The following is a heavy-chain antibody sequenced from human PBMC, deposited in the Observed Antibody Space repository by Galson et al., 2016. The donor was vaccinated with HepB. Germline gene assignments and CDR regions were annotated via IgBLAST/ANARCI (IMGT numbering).Heavy chain of an antibody. Sequence: SETLSLTCSVSGGSVSGATFYWGWLRQPPGKGLEWIATMFFSGITYYNPSLKSRATISIDTSKNQFSLSLTSVTAADTAVYYCARHWVGLATFDYWGQGVLVTVSS. V-gene: IGHV4-39*01. CDR3: ARHWVGLATFDY. J-gene: IGHJ4*02. CDR1: GGSVSGATFY. D-gene: IGHD1-26*01. CDR2: MFFSGIT.